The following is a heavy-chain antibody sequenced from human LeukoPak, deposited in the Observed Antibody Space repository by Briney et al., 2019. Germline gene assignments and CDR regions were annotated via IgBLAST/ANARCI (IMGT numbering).Heavy chain of an antibody. D-gene: IGHD4-17*01. Sequence: ASVKVSCKASGYTFTSYGISWVRQAPGQGLEWMGWISAYNGITNYAQKLQGRVTMTTDTSTSTAYMELRSLRSDDTAVYYCARPFYGDYVGTWFDPWGQGTLVTVSS. J-gene: IGHJ5*02. V-gene: IGHV1-18*01. CDR1: GYTFTSYG. CDR3: ARPFYGDYVGTWFDP. CDR2: ISAYNGIT.